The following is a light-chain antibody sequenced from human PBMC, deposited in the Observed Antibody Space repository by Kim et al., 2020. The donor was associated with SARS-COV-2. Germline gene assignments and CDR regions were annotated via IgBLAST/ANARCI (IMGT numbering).Light chain of an antibody. V-gene: IGKV3-15*01. CDR3: QQYNNWPRT. Sequence: EIVMTQSPATLSASPGERAILSCRAIQDVSFNLAWYQHKPGQAPRLLIYAASIRATGTPARFSGSGSRTDFTLTINSLQSEDFAVYYCQQYNNWPRTFGQGTKLEIK. CDR2: AAS. CDR1: QDVSFN. J-gene: IGKJ2*01.